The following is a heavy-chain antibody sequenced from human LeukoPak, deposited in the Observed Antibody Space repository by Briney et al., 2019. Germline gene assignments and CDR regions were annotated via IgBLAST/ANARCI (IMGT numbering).Heavy chain of an antibody. CDR1: GFALRSYT. CDR3: ARVAVAGPTGWFDS. Sequence: GGSLRLSFAASGFALRSYTVTWVRQAPGKGLEWVSSISSTSAYIYYAESVKGRFSISRDNVDNVVHLQMSSLTNEDTAVYYCARVAVAGPTGWFDSWGQGTLVTVSS. CDR2: ISSTSAYI. D-gene: IGHD6-19*01. J-gene: IGHJ5*01. V-gene: IGHV3-21*01.